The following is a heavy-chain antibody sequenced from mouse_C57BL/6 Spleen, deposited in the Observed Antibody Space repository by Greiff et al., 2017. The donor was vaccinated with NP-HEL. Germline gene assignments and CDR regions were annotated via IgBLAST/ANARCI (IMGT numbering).Heavy chain of an antibody. Sequence: VQLQQSGAELVKPGASVKMSCKASGYTFTSYWITWVKQRPGQGLEWIGDIYPGSGSTNYNEKFKSKATLTVDTSSSTAYMQLSSLTSEDSAVYYCARWKITTVVATRDYYAMDYWGQGTSVTVSS. V-gene: IGHV1-55*01. D-gene: IGHD1-1*01. CDR1: GYTFTSYW. CDR2: IYPGSGST. CDR3: ARWKITTVVATRDYYAMDY. J-gene: IGHJ4*01.